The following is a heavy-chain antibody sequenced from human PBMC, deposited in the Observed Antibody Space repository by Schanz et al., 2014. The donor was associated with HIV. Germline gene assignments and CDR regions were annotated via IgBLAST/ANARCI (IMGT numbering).Heavy chain of an antibody. CDR3: ARGRSGYCSGGSCPYGRYYFDY. Sequence: QVQLVQSGAEVKKPGASVKVSCKASGYTFTSYGISWVRQAPGQGLEWMGWINPNSGGSTYAQKFQGRVTMARDTSISTAYMELSRLRSDDTAVYYCARGRSGYCSGGSCPYGRYYFDYWGQGTLVSVPS. J-gene: IGHJ4*02. D-gene: IGHD2-15*01. V-gene: IGHV1-2*02. CDR1: GYTFTSYG. CDR2: INPNSGGS.